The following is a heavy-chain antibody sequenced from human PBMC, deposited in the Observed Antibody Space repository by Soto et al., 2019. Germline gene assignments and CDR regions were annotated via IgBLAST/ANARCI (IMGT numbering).Heavy chain of an antibody. Sequence: SQPLSLTCAISGASFSSNTASCNCIRQCPSRGLEWLGRTYFRSKWYNDYAVSVKSRIIINPDTSNNQFSLQLNSVTPEDTAVYFCAKGDNLGPKTGYAFDPWGQRIMVTVSS. D-gene: IGHD5-12*01. CDR1: GASFSSNTAS. J-gene: IGHJ5*02. V-gene: IGHV6-1*01. CDR2: TYFRSKWYN. CDR3: AKGDNLGPKTGYAFDP.